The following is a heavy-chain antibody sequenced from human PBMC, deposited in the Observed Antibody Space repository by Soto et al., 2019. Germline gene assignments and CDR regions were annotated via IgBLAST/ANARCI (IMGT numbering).Heavy chain of an antibody. CDR1: GDSVSGNSAA. J-gene: IGHJ4*02. V-gene: IGHV6-1*01. D-gene: IGHD6-19*01. CDR2: TYYRSRWYN. Sequence: SHTLSLTCAISGDSVSGNSAAWNWIRQSPSRGLEWLGRTYYRSRWYNDYAVSVKSRITVTPDTSKNQFSLHLNSVTPEDTAVYYCARELPYHVSSDRYLDYWGQGALVTVYS. CDR3: ARELPYHVSSDRYLDY.